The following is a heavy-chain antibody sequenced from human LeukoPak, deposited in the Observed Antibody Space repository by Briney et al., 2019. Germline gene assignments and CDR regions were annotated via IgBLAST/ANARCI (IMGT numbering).Heavy chain of an antibody. Sequence: SVKVTCKASGGTFSSYAISWVRQAPGQGLEWMGGIIPIFGTANYAQKFQGRVTITADESTSTAYMELSSLRSEDTAVYYCARDSPYYGSGSYIDWGQGTLVTVSS. J-gene: IGHJ4*02. CDR1: GGTFSSYA. CDR2: IIPIFGTA. D-gene: IGHD3-10*01. CDR3: ARDSPYYGSGSYID. V-gene: IGHV1-69*13.